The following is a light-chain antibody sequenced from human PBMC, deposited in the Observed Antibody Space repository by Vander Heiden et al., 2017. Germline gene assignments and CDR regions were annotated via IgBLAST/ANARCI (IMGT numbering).Light chain of an antibody. CDR3: SSYTSSSTLYV. J-gene: IGLJ1*01. CDR2: DVS. Sequence: HSALTPPASVSGSPGPSITISSTGTSSDVGGNNDVSWYQQHPGKAPKLMIYDVSNRPSGVSNRFSGSKSGNTASLTISGLQAEDEADYYCSSYTSSSTLYVFGTGTKVTVL. CDR1: SSDVGGNND. V-gene: IGLV2-14*01.